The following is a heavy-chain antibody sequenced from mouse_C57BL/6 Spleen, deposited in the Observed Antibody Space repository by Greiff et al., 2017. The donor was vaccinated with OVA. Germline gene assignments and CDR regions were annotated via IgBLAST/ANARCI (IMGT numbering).Heavy chain of an antibody. CDR2: IDPSDSET. Sequence: QVQLKQPGAELVRPGSSVKLSCKASGYTFTSYWMHWVKQRPIQGLEWIGNIDPSDSETHYNQKFKDKATLTVDKSSSTAYMQLSSLTSEDSAVYYCARGGMGYDDFDYWGQGTTLTVSS. CDR3: ARGGMGYDDFDY. D-gene: IGHD2-2*01. V-gene: IGHV1-52*01. J-gene: IGHJ2*01. CDR1: GYTFTSYW.